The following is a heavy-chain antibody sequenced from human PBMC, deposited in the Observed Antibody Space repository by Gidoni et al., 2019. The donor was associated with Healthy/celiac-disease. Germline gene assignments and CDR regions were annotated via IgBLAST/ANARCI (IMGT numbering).Heavy chain of an antibody. CDR1: AFTSSRYG. CDR3: ATLLPGDPHYYYMDV. D-gene: IGHD4-17*01. CDR2: ISYDGSNK. V-gene: IGHV3-30*03. J-gene: IGHJ6*03. Sequence: QVQLVESGGRVVQPGRSLRLPCAASAFTSSRYGMHWVRQAPGKGLEWVAVISYDGSNKYYADSVKGRFTISRDNSKNTLYLQMNSLRAEDTAVYYCATLLPGDPHYYYMDVWGKGTTVTVSS.